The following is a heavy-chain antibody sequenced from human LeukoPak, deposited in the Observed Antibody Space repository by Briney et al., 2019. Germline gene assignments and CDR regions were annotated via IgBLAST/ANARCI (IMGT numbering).Heavy chain of an antibody. D-gene: IGHD6-13*01. Sequence: PSETLSLTCAVYGGSFSGYYWSWIPQPPGKGLEWIGEINHSGSTNYNPSLKSRVTISVDTSKNQFSLKLSSVTAADTAVYYCARRTSSSWYNGWFDPWGQGTLVTVSS. CDR3: ARRTSSSWYNGWFDP. CDR2: INHSGST. J-gene: IGHJ5*02. CDR1: GGSFSGYY. V-gene: IGHV4-34*01.